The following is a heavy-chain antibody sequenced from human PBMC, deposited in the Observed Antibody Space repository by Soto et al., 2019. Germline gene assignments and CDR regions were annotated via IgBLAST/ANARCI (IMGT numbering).Heavy chain of an antibody. Sequence: SETLSLTCAVSGVSISIPNWWTWVRQAPGKGLEWIGEIDHSGTTNYNPSLNSRVTISLDRSKNQFSLRLSSVAAADTAVYFCARGKFYAFDIWGQGTMVTVSS. CDR1: GVSISIPNW. CDR2: IDHSGTT. V-gene: IGHV4-4*02. CDR3: ARGKFYAFDI. J-gene: IGHJ3*02.